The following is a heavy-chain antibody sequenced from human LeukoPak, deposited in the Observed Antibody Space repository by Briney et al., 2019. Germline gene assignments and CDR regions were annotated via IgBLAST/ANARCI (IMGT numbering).Heavy chain of an antibody. CDR3: ARGGVSSSSIPYFDY. J-gene: IGHJ4*02. D-gene: IGHD6-6*01. Sequence: GGSLRLSCAASGFTFDDYGMSWVRHAPGKGLEWVSGINWNGGGTGYGDSVKGRFTISRDNAKNSLYLQMNSLRAEDTALYHCARGGVSSSSIPYFDYWGQGTLVTVSS. CDR1: GFTFDDYG. CDR2: INWNGGGT. V-gene: IGHV3-20*01.